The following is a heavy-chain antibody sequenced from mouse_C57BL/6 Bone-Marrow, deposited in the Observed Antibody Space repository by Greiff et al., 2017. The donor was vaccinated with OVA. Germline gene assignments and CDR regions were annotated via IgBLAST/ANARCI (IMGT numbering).Heavy chain of an antibody. V-gene: IGHV2-9-1*01. CDR2: IWTGGGT. CDR3: ASYYYGSSDYAMDY. D-gene: IGHD1-1*01. J-gene: IGHJ4*01. CDR1: GFSLTSYA. Sequence: VKLVESGPGLVAPSQSLSITCTVSGFSLTSYAISWVRQPPGKGLEWLGVIWTGGGTNYNSALKSRLSISKDNSKSQVFLKMNSLQTDDTARYYCASYYYGSSDYAMDYWGQGTSVTVSS.